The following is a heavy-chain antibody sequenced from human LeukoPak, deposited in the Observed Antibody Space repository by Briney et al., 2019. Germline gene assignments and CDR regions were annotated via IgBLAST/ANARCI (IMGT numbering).Heavy chain of an antibody. D-gene: IGHD5-12*01. CDR1: GYTFTSYY. Sequence: GASVKVSCKASGYTFTSYYMHWVRQAPGQGLEWMGIINPSGGSTSYAQKFQGRVTMTRDTSTSTVYMELSSLRSEDTAVYYCARSGWGGLRLRVILDYWGQGTLVTVSS. CDR2: INPSGGST. J-gene: IGHJ4*02. CDR3: ARSGWGGLRLRVILDY. V-gene: IGHV1-46*01.